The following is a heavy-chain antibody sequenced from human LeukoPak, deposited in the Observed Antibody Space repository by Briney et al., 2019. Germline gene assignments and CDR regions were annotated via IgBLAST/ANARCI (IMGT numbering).Heavy chain of an antibody. Sequence: PGGSLRLSCTGSGFTLRNYWMHWVRQVSGKRLVWVSRISGDGSVTNYADSVQGRFTTSRDNAENILYLQINNLRSEDTAVYYCARYSSSSGGASYYLDYWGHGTLVTVSS. D-gene: IGHD6-6*01. V-gene: IGHV3-74*01. CDR2: ISGDGSVT. J-gene: IGHJ4*01. CDR3: ARYSSSSGGASYYLDY. CDR1: GFTLRNYW.